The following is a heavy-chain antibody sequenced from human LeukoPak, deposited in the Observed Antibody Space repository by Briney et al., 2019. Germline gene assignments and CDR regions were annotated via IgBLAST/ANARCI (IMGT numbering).Heavy chain of an antibody. CDR2: INAGNGNT. CDR3: ASSRVTVAKYYYYGMDV. V-gene: IGHV1-3*01. CDR1: GYTFTSYA. D-gene: IGHD1-14*01. Sequence: GASVTVSCKASGYTFTSYAMHWVRQAPGQRLEWMGWINAGNGNTKYSQKFQGRVTITRDTSASTAYMELSSLRSEDTAVYYCASSRVTVAKYYYYGMDVWGQGTTVTVSS. J-gene: IGHJ6*02.